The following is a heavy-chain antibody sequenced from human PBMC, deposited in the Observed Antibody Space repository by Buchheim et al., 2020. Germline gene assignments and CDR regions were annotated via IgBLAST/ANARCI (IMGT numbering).Heavy chain of an antibody. D-gene: IGHD6-6*01. CDR2: IYHSGST. J-gene: IGHJ6*02. Sequence: QVQLQESGPGLVRPSGTLSLTCAVSGGSISSSNWWTWVRQPPGKGLEWIGEIYHSGSTNYNPSLRSRVVISVDKYENQFSLKLNSVTAADTAVYYCARVYGVYDAMDVWGQGTT. CDR1: GGSISSSNW. V-gene: IGHV4-4*02. CDR3: ARVYGVYDAMDV.